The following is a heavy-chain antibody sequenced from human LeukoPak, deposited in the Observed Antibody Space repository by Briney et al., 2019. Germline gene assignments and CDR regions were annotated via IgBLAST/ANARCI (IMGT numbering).Heavy chain of an antibody. Sequence: ASVKVSCKASGYTFTGYYVHWVRQAPGQGLEWMGWINPNSGGTNYAQKFQGRVTMTRDTSISTAYMELSRLRSDDTAVYYCARGGRYSSSWYLDAFDIWGQGTMVTVSS. D-gene: IGHD6-13*01. CDR3: ARGGRYSSSWYLDAFDI. J-gene: IGHJ3*02. CDR1: GYTFTGYY. CDR2: INPNSGGT. V-gene: IGHV1-2*02.